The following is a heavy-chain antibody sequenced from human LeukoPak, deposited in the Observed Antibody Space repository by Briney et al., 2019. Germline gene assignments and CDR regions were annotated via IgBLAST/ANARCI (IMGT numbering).Heavy chain of an antibody. D-gene: IGHD1-26*01. CDR1: GSTFSNYW. V-gene: IGHV3-7*03. CDR3: ARDFSATAGLDV. J-gene: IGHJ6*02. Sequence: PGGSLRLSCVDSGSTFSNYWMNWVRQAPGKGLEWLANIKQDGSDTHYVDSVKGRFTISRDNSKNSLYLQMNSLRADDTAVYYCARDFSATAGLDVWGQGTTVTVSS. CDR2: IKQDGSDT.